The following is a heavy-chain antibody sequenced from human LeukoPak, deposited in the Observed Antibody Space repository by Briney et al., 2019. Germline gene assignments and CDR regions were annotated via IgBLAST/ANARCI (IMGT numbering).Heavy chain of an antibody. CDR2: ISMDGIQE. D-gene: IGHD5-18*01. Sequence: GRSLRLSCAASGFRFDNYAMHWVRQPPGTGLEWVAVISMDGIQEYYADSVKGRFSISRDNSKNTLYLQMNSLRSEDTAVYYCAREVYSYALDALDLWGQGTMVTVSS. J-gene: IGHJ3*01. CDR1: GFRFDNYA. V-gene: IGHV3-30*04. CDR3: AREVYSYALDALDL.